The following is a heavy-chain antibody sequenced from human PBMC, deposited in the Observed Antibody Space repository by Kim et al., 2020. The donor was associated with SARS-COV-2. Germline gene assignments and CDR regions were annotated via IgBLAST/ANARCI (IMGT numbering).Heavy chain of an antibody. J-gene: IGHJ5*02. Sequence: PSLHRRVTLSVDTSTNQFSLKLGSVTAADTAVYYCARAGAIAARPSGFDPWGQGTLVTVSS. D-gene: IGHD6-6*01. CDR3: ARAGAIAARPSGFDP. V-gene: IGHV4-34*01.